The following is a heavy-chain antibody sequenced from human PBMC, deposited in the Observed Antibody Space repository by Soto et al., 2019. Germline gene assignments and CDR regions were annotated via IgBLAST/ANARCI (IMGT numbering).Heavy chain of an antibody. CDR3: TTYDYMWRIDRYRWAY. D-gene: IGHD3-16*02. J-gene: IGHJ4*02. V-gene: IGHV3-15*01. Sequence: VQLVESGGGLVKPVGSLRLSCAASGFTLINAWISWVSQAPGKGLEWVDRMKRKIDGGTMDHAAPLKGRFTISRDDSENKLYLQMESLETKDTAVDYCTTYDYMWRIDRYRWAYWGQGVLVAVSS. CDR2: MKRKIDGGTM. CDR1: GFTLINAW.